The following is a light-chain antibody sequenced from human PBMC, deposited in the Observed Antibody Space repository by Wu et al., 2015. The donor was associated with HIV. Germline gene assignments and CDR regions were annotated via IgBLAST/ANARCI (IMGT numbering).Light chain of an antibody. CDR2: GAS. V-gene: IGKV3-20*01. J-gene: IGKJ5*01. Sequence: EIVLTQSPGTLSLSPGERATLSCRASQSVSSSYLAWYQQKPGQAPRLLIYGASSRATGIPDRFSGSGSGTDFTLTISRLEPEDFAVYYCQQYGGSPRTFGQGTRLDIK. CDR1: QSVSSSY. CDR3: QQYGGSPRT.